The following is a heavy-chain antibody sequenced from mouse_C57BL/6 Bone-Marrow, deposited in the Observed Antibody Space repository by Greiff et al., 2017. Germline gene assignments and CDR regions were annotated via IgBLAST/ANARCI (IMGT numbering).Heavy chain of an antibody. Sequence: EVQLVESGGGLVQPGGSLKLSCAASGFTFSDYYMYWVRQTPEKRLEWVAYISNGGGSTYYPDTVKGRFTISRDNAKNTLYLQMSRLKSEDTAMYYWARQGGVITTVVAGGFAYWGQGTLVTVSA. D-gene: IGHD1-1*01. J-gene: IGHJ3*01. V-gene: IGHV5-12*01. CDR1: GFTFSDYY. CDR2: ISNGGGST. CDR3: ARQGGVITTVVAGGFAY.